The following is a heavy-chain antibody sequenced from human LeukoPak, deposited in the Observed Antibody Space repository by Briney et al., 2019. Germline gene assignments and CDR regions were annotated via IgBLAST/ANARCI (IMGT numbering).Heavy chain of an antibody. Sequence: PGGSLRLSCAASGFTVSSNYMSWVRQAPGKGLEWVSVIYSGGSTYYADSVKGRFTISRDNSKNTLYLQMNSLRAEDTAVYYCAREATDYYDSSGYYGGVGGHFYYWGQGTLVTVSS. CDR1: GFTVSSNY. V-gene: IGHV3-53*01. CDR2: IYSGGST. J-gene: IGHJ4*02. CDR3: AREATDYYDSSGYYGGVGGHFYY. D-gene: IGHD3-22*01.